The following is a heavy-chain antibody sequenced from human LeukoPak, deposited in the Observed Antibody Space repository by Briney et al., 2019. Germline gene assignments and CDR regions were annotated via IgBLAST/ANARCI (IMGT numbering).Heavy chain of an antibody. D-gene: IGHD2-21*01. CDR1: GFTFSSYA. CDR3: AKDHRYCGGDCYSTNDY. V-gene: IGHV3-23*01. Sequence: GGSLRLSCAASGFTFSSYAMSWVRQAPGKGLEWVSAISGSGGSTYYADSVKGRFTISRDNSKNTLYLQMNSLRAEDTAVYYCAKDHRYCGGDCYSTNDYWGQGTLVTISS. CDR2: ISGSGGST. J-gene: IGHJ4*02.